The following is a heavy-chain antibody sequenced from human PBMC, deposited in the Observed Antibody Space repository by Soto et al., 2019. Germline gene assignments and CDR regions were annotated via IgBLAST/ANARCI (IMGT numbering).Heavy chain of an antibody. V-gene: IGHV3-33*06. Sequence: HPGGSLRLSCAASGFTFSSYGMHWVRQAPGKGLEWVSVIWYGGSNKYYADSVKGRFTISRDNSKNMMYLQMNSLRAEDTAIYYCAKLNRVEFAWGQGTPVTVSS. CDR2: IWYGGSNK. CDR3: AKLNRVEFA. D-gene: IGHD1-1*01. CDR1: GFTFSSYG. J-gene: IGHJ5*02.